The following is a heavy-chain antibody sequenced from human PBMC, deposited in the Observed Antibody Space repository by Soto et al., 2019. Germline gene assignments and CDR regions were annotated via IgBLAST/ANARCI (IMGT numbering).Heavy chain of an antibody. CDR2: IYSGGST. D-gene: IGHD3-22*01. J-gene: IGHJ4*02. V-gene: IGHV3-53*01. CDR3: ARGRSSSGYYYFDY. Sequence: LRLSCVASGFTVSSNYMSWVRQAPGKGLEWVSVIYSGGSTYYADSVKGRFTISRDNSKNTLYLQMNSLRAEDTAVYYCARGRSSSGYYYFDYWGQGTLVTVSS. CDR1: GFTVSSNY.